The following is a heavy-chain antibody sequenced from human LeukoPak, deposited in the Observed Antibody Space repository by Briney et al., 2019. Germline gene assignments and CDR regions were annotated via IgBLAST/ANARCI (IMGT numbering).Heavy chain of an antibody. CDR1: GFSFSSYW. Sequence: GGSLRLSCAASGFSFSSYWMHWVRQAPGKGLVWVSRINTDGSTTTYADPVKGRFTISRDNAKNTLYLQMNSLRAEDTAVYYCASFFAGYWGQGTLVTVSS. V-gene: IGHV3-74*01. J-gene: IGHJ4*02. D-gene: IGHD2/OR15-2a*01. CDR3: ASFFAGY. CDR2: INTDGSTT.